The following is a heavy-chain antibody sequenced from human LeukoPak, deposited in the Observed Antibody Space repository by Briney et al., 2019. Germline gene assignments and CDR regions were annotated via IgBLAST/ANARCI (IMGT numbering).Heavy chain of an antibody. CDR2: IIPILGIA. J-gene: IGHJ4*02. D-gene: IGHD3-22*01. V-gene: IGHV1-69*04. Sequence: GASVKVSCKASGGTFSSYAISWVRQAPGQGLEWMGRIIPILGIANYAQRFQGRVTITADKSTSTAYMELSSLRSEDTAVYYCARDAAPEITMIVVPPRFDYWGQGTLVTVSS. CDR1: GGTFSSYA. CDR3: ARDAAPEITMIVVPPRFDY.